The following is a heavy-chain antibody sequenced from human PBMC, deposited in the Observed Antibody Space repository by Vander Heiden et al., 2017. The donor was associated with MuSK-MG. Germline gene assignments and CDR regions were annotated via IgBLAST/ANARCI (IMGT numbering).Heavy chain of an antibody. CDR3: AKTSGSDWSAYYFYAMDV. Sequence: EAQLLESGGGLVQPGGSLRLSCVVSGFSCSSYAMAWVRQVPGKGLEWVSVISASGGNTYYTDSVKGRFTISRDNYKNTLFLQMKSLRGEDTAVYYCAKTSGSDWSAYYFYAMDVWGQGTTVTVSS. CDR2: ISASGGNT. CDR1: GFSCSSYA. J-gene: IGHJ6*02. D-gene: IGHD5-12*01. V-gene: IGHV3-23*01.